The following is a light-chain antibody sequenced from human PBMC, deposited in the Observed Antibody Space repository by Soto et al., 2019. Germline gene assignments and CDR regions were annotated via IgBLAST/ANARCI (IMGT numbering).Light chain of an antibody. J-gene: IGKJ1*01. CDR1: QSVSSSY. V-gene: IGKV3-20*01. CDR3: QQCHRYLT. CDR2: GAS. Sequence: EIVLTQSPGTLSLSPGERATLSCRASQSVSSSYLAWYQQKPGQAPRLLIYGASSRATGIPDRFSGSGSGTDFTLTISSLQPDDIATYYCQQCHRYLTFGQGTKVEMK.